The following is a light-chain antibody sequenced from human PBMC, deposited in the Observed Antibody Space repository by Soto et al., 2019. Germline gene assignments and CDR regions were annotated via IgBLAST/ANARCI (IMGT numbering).Light chain of an antibody. Sequence: EIVLTQSPGTLSLSPGERATLSCRASQSVSSSYLAWYQQKPGQAPRLLIYDASNRATGIPDRFSGSGSGTDFTLTFSSLEPEDFAVYYCQQYSNWPITFGQGTRLEI. CDR1: QSVSSSY. CDR2: DAS. J-gene: IGKJ5*01. CDR3: QQYSNWPIT. V-gene: IGKV3D-20*02.